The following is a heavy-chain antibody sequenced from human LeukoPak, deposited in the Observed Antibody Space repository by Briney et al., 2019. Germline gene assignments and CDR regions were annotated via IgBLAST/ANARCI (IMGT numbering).Heavy chain of an antibody. CDR1: GYTFTGYY. CDR3: ARDDQLLWFGAPASRGPMIDY. D-gene: IGHD3-10*01. CDR2: INPNSGGT. V-gene: IGHV1-2*02. Sequence: ASVKVSCKASGYTFTGYYMHWVRRAPGQGLEWMGWINPNSGGTNYAQKFQGRVTMTRDTSISTAYMELSRLRSDDTAVYYCARDDQLLWFGAPASRGPMIDYWGQGTLVTVSS. J-gene: IGHJ4*02.